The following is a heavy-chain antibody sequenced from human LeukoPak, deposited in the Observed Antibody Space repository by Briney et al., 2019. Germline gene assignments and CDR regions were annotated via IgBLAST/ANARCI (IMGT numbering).Heavy chain of an antibody. CDR1: GYTFTSYY. CDR2: INPSGGST. Sequence: ASVKVSRKASGYTFTSYYMHWVRQAPGQGLEWMGIINPSGGSTSYAQKFQGRVTMTRDTSTSTAYMELRSLRSDDTAVYYCARRGANTYCTNGVCCFGDYYYGMDVWGQGTTVTVSS. V-gene: IGHV1-46*01. D-gene: IGHD2-8*01. J-gene: IGHJ6*02. CDR3: ARRGANTYCTNGVCCFGDYYYGMDV.